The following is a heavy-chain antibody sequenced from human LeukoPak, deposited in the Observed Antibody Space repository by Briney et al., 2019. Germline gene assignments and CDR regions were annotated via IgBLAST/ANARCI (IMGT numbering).Heavy chain of an antibody. Sequence: PGGSLRLSCVASGFTFSSYAMSWVRQAPGKGLEWVSAISGSGGSTYYADSVKGRFTISRDNSKNTLYLQMNSLRAEDTAVYYCAKRLKRGTWYFDLWGRGTLVTVSS. D-gene: IGHD3-16*01. CDR3: AKRLKRGTWYFDL. V-gene: IGHV3-23*01. CDR2: ISGSGGST. CDR1: GFTFSSYA. J-gene: IGHJ2*01.